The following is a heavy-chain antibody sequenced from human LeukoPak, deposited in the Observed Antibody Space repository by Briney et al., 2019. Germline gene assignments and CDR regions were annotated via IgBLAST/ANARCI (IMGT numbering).Heavy chain of an antibody. CDR1: GFTFSSYW. J-gene: IGHJ3*02. V-gene: IGHV3-74*01. D-gene: IGHD1-26*01. Sequence: GGSLRLSCAASGFTFSSYWMHWVRQAPGKGLVWVSRINSDGSSTSYADSVKGRFTISRDNSKNTLYLQMNSLRAEDTAVYYCAKALYSGSYDAFDIWGQGTMVTVSS. CDR3: AKALYSGSYDAFDI. CDR2: INSDGSST.